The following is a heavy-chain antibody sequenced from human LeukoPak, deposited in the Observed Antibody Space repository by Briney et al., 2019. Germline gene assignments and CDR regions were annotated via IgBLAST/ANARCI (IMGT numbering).Heavy chain of an antibody. CDR1: GGSISIYY. V-gene: IGHV4-59*01. Sequence: SETLSLTCTVSGGSISIYYWSWIRQPPGKVLEWIGYIYNGGSTNYNPSLKNRVTISVDTSKNQFSLKLSSVTAADTAIYYCARDRELGYWGQGTLVTVSS. J-gene: IGHJ4*02. D-gene: IGHD1-26*01. CDR2: IYNGGST. CDR3: ARDRELGY.